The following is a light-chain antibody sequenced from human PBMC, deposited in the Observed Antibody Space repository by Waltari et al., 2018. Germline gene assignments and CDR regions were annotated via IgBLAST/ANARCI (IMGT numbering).Light chain of an antibody. CDR2: GNS. J-gene: IGLJ1*01. V-gene: IGLV1-40*01. Sequence: KVLIYGNSNRPSGVPERFSGSKSGTSASLAITGLQAEDEAAYYCQSYDISLSGSVFGTGTKVTVL. CDR3: QSYDISLSGSV.